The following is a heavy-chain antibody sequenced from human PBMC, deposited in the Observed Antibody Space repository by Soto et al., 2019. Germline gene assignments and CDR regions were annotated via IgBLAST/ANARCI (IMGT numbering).Heavy chain of an antibody. V-gene: IGHV3-23*01. CDR3: AKDGGGLAAAADRPLGVSDC. Sequence: EVHLLESGGGLVQPGGSLRLSCAASGFTFSSYVMTWVRQAPGKGLEWISAISASGGNTYYADSVKGRFTISRDNSKNSQYRQMNSLRVEDTTLYYCAKDGGGLAAAADRPLGVSDCWGQGTLVTVSS. CDR2: ISASGGNT. J-gene: IGHJ4*02. CDR1: GFTFSSYV. D-gene: IGHD6-13*01.